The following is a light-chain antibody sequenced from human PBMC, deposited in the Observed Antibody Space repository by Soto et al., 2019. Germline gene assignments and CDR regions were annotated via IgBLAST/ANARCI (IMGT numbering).Light chain of an antibody. Sequence: QSVLTQPASVSGSPGQSITISCTGTSSDVGAYNLVSWYQHHPGRAPKLFIFDVSDRPSGVSNRFSGSKSGNTASLTISGLQAADEADYFCSSFTSSMTNVFGSGTKATVL. CDR2: DVS. CDR3: SSFTSSMTNV. V-gene: IGLV2-14*02. J-gene: IGLJ1*01. CDR1: SSDVGAYNL.